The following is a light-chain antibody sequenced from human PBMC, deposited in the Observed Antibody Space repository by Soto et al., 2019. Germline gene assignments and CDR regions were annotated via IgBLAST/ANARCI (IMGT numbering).Light chain of an antibody. Sequence: QSVLTQPPSASGTPGQRVTISCSGSSSNIGSNTVNWYQQLPGTAPKLLIYGSYQRPSGVPDRFSGSKSGTSASLAISGLQSEDEADYYCCSYAGKYSWVFGGGTQLTVL. CDR2: GSY. J-gene: IGLJ3*02. CDR1: SSNIGSNT. V-gene: IGLV1-44*01. CDR3: CSYAGKYSWV.